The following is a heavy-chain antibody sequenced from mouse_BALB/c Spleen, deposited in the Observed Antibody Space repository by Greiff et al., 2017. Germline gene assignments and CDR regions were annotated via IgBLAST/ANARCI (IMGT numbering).Heavy chain of an antibody. CDR2: INSNGGST. J-gene: IGHJ1*01. Sequence: EVKLQESGGGLVKLGGSLKLSCAASGFTFSSYYMSWVRQTPEKRLELVAAINSNGGSTYYPDTVKGRFTISRDNAKNTLYLQMSSLKSEDTALYYCARQGGYGSSSYWYFDVWGAGTTVTVSS. D-gene: IGHD1-1*01. V-gene: IGHV5-6-2*01. CDR3: ARQGGYGSSSYWYFDV. CDR1: GFTFSSYY.